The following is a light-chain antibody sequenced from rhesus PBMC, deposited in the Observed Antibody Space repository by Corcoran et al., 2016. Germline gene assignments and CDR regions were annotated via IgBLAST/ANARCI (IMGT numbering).Light chain of an antibody. CDR3: HQHDNSPYS. CDR1: QGISNW. Sequence: DIQMTQSPSSLSASVGDRVTITCRASQGISNWLAWYQQKTGKAPKPLIYRATNLETGVPSRFSGNGSGTDFTLTLSSLQPEDIATYYCHQHDNSPYSFGQGTKVEIK. V-gene: IGKV1-69*01. J-gene: IGKJ2*01. CDR2: RAT.